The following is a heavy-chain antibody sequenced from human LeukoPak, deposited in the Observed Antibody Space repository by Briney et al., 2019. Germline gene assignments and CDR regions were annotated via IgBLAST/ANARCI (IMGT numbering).Heavy chain of an antibody. V-gene: IGHV1-18*01. CDR2: ISAYNGNT. D-gene: IGHD3-9*01. CDR3: ARAEPRYFDWLFTPFDY. Sequence: ASVKVSCKASGYTFTSYGISWVRQAPGQGLEWIGWISAYNGNTNYAQKLQGRVTMTTGTSTSTAYLELRSLTYDDTALYYCARAEPRYFDWLFTPFDYWGQGTLVTVSS. CDR1: GYTFTSYG. J-gene: IGHJ4*02.